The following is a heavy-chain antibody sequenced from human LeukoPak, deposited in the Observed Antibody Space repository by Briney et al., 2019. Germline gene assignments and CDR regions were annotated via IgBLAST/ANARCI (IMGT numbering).Heavy chain of an antibody. D-gene: IGHD1-26*01. CDR1: GYTFTGYY. V-gene: IGHV1-2*02. CDR3: ARGTHSGSSNYYYYYMDV. CDR2: INPNSGGT. J-gene: IGHJ6*03. Sequence: ASVKVSCKASGYTFTGYYMHWVRQAPGQGLEWMGWINPNSGGTNYAQKFQGRVTITTDESTSTAYMELSSLRSEDTAVYYCARGTHSGSSNYYYYYMDVWGKGTTVTVSS.